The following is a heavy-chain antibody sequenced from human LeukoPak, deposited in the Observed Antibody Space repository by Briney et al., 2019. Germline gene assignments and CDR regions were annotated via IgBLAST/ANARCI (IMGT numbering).Heavy chain of an antibody. J-gene: IGHJ1*01. Sequence: PGGSLRLSCAVSGLIFSDEYMSWIRQPPGKGLEWVSYISNTGDFIAYAGSLKGRFTISRDNAKNSLYLQMKSLRAEDTAVYYCAREGIAAAGEHWGQGTLVTVSS. CDR1: GLIFSDEY. D-gene: IGHD6-13*01. V-gene: IGHV3-11*04. CDR3: AREGIAAAGEH. CDR2: ISNTGDFI.